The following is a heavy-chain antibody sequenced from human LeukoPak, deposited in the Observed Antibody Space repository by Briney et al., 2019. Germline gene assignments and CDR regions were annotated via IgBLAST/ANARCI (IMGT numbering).Heavy chain of an antibody. CDR2: IKKTGSET. J-gene: IGHJ4*02. D-gene: IGHD6-13*01. CDR1: GFTFSHFW. CDR3: ARARAPIAAAPPRPFDY. Sequence: GGSLRLSCAASGFTFSHFWMSWVRQAPGKGLEWVAYIKKTGSETYYVDSVKGRFTITRDNTRSSLFLQMYSLRAEDTAVYFCARARAPIAAAPPRPFDYWGQGTLVTVSS. V-gene: IGHV3-7*01.